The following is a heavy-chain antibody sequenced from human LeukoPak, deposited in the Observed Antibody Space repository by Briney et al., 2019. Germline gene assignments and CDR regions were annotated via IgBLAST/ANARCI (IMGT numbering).Heavy chain of an antibody. CDR2: ISYDGSNK. CDR1: GFTFSSYG. CDR3: ARLVGDYNWFDP. V-gene: IGHV3-30*03. J-gene: IGHJ5*02. D-gene: IGHD2-2*01. Sequence: GRSLRLSCAASGFTFSSYGMHWVRQAPGKGLEWVAVISYDGSNKYYADSVKGRFTISRDNSKNTLYLQMNSLRAEDTAAYYCARLVGDYNWFDPWGQGTLVTVSS.